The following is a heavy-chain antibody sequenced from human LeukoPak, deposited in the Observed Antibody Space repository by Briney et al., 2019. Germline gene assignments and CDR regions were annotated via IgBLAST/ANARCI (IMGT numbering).Heavy chain of an antibody. J-gene: IGHJ4*02. Sequence: SETLSLTCTVSGDSISSSGSYWGWIRQPPGKGLEWIGTISYSGSTYYNPSLKSRVTISVDTSKNQFSLKLNSMTAADTAVYYCARHFDFWGQGTLVTRS. CDR1: GDSISSSGSY. CDR3: ARHFDF. CDR2: ISYSGST. V-gene: IGHV4-39*01.